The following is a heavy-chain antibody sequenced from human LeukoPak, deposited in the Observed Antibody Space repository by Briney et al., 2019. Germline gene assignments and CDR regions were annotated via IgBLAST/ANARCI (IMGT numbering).Heavy chain of an antibody. CDR3: AKDRIFLVSPLLYPGPFDY. V-gene: IGHV3-30*02. Sequence: GGSLRRSCAASGFTFSSYGMHWVRQAPGKRLEWVAFIRYDGSNKYYADSVKGRFTISRDNSKNTLYLQMNSLRAEDTAVYYCAKDRIFLVSPLLYPGPFDYWGQGTLVTVSS. CDR2: IRYDGSNK. D-gene: IGHD2-2*02. J-gene: IGHJ4*02. CDR1: GFTFSSYG.